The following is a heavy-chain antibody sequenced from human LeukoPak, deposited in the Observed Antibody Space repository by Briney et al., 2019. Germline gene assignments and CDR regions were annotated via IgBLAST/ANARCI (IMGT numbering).Heavy chain of an antibody. Sequence: PGGSLRLSCAASGFNFTTYGMHWVRQAPGKGLEWVALVWYDGSIKYYTDSVKGRFTISRDNSKNTLYLQMNSLRAEDTAVYYCASLLTHDAFDIWGQGTMVTVSS. CDR2: VWYDGSIK. V-gene: IGHV3-33*01. CDR1: GFNFTTYG. D-gene: IGHD4-23*01. J-gene: IGHJ3*02. CDR3: ASLLTHDAFDI.